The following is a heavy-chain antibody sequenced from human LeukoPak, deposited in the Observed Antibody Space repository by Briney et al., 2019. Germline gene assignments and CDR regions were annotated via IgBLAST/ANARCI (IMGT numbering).Heavy chain of an antibody. D-gene: IGHD1-20*01. J-gene: IGHJ4*02. Sequence: GESLKISCKGSGYSFTSYWISWVRQMPGKGLEWMGRIDPSDSYTNYSPSFQGHVTISADKSISTAYLQWSSLKASDTAMYYRARKYNWNDAGDYWGQGTLVTVSS. V-gene: IGHV5-10-1*01. CDR3: ARKYNWNDAGDY. CDR2: IDPSDSYT. CDR1: GYSFTSYW.